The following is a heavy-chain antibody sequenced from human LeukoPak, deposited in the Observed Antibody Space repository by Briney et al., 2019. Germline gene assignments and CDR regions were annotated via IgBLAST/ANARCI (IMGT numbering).Heavy chain of an antibody. CDR1: GFTFSSYW. V-gene: IGHV3-7*03. CDR3: ARYCSSTSCYDIYYYGMDV. Sequence: GGSLRLSCAASGFTFSSYWMSWVRQAPGKGPEWVANIKQDGSEKYYVDSVKGRFTISRDNAKNSLYLQMNSLRAEDTAVYYCARYCSSTSCYDIYYYGMDVWGQGTTVTVSS. J-gene: IGHJ6*02. D-gene: IGHD2-2*01. CDR2: IKQDGSEK.